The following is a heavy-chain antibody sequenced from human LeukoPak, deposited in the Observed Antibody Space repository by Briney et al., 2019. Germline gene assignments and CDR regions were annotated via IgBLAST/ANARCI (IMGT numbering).Heavy chain of an antibody. CDR3: ARDFKGGGYPEDDAFDI. CDR1: GGTFSSYA. CDR2: IIPIFGTA. J-gene: IGHJ3*02. Sequence: SVKVSCKASGGTFSSYAISWVRRAPGQGLEWMGGIIPIFGTANYAQKFQGRVTITTDESTSTAYMELSSLRSEDTAVYYCARDFKGGGYPEDDAFDIWGQGTMVTVSS. V-gene: IGHV1-69*05. D-gene: IGHD1-26*01.